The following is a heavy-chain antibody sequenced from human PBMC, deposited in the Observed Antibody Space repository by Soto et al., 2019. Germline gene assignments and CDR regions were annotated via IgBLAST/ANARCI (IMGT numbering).Heavy chain of an antibody. CDR1: GFTFDDYA. V-gene: IGHV3-9*01. CDR2: ISWNSGSI. Sequence: EVQLVESGGGLVQPGRSLRLSCAASGFTFDDYAMHWVRQAPGKGLEWVSGISWNSGSIGYADSVKGRFTISRDNAKNSLYLQMNSLRAEDTALYYCAKERGPVDCSSTSCNQFHPYDAFDIWGQGTMVTVSS. D-gene: IGHD2-2*01. J-gene: IGHJ3*02. CDR3: AKERGPVDCSSTSCNQFHPYDAFDI.